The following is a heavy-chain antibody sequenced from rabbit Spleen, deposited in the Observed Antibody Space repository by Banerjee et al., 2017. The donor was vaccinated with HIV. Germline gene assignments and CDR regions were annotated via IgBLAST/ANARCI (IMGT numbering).Heavy chain of an antibody. Sequence: QLKESGGGLVQPGGSLKLSCKASGFTLSSYYMNWVRQAPGKGLEWIGYIDPVFGITYYASWVNGRFSISRENAQNTVFLQMTSLTAADTATYFCVRDNGGYDFWGQGTLVTVS. V-gene: IGHV1S7*01. CDR1: GFTLSSYY. CDR2: IDPVFGIT. J-gene: IGHJ6*01. CDR3: VRDNGGYDF. D-gene: IGHD1-1*01.